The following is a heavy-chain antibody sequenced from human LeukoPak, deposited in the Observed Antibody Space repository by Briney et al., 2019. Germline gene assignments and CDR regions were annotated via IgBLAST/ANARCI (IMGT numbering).Heavy chain of an antibody. V-gene: IGHV1-18*01. Sequence: GASVKVSCKASGYTFTSYGISWVRQAPGQGLEWMGWISAYNGNTNYAQKLQGRVTMTTDTSTSTAYMELRSLRSDDTAVYYCARDSVPLNIVVVPAARNWFDPWGQGTLVTVSS. CDR3: ARDSVPLNIVVVPAARNWFDP. CDR2: ISAYNGNT. D-gene: IGHD2-2*01. CDR1: GYTFTSYG. J-gene: IGHJ5*02.